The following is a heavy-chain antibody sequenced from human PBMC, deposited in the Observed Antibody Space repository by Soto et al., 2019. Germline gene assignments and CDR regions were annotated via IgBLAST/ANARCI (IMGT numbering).Heavy chain of an antibody. CDR1: GGSISSSSYY. V-gene: IGHV4-39*07. D-gene: IGHD3-10*01. Sequence: PSETLSLTCTVSGGSISSSSYYWGWIRHPPGKGLEWIGSIYYSGSTYYNPSLKSRVTISVDTSKNQFSLELSSVTAADTAVYYCARAPRGNYGYPSYFDYWGQGTLVTVSS. CDR3: ARAPRGNYGYPSYFDY. CDR2: IYYSGST. J-gene: IGHJ4*02.